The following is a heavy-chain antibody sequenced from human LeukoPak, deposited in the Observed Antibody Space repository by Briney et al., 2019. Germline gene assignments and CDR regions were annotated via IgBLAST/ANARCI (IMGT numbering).Heavy chain of an antibody. CDR1: GFTFSSYW. Sequence: GGSLRLSCAASGFTFSSYWMHWVRQAPGKGLVWVSRINSGGSSTSYADSVKGRFTISRDNAKNTLYLQMNSLRAEDTAVYYCARVMNDYGGNLDAFDIWGQGTMVTVSS. V-gene: IGHV3-74*01. CDR2: INSGGSST. D-gene: IGHD4-23*01. CDR3: ARVMNDYGGNLDAFDI. J-gene: IGHJ3*02.